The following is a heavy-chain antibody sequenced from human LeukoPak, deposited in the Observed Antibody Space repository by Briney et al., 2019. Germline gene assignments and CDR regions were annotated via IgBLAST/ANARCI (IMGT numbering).Heavy chain of an antibody. CDR3: AELGITMIGGV. CDR1: GFSFSSYE. Sequence: GGSLRLSCAASGFSFSSYEMNWVRQAPGKGLEWVSYISSSGSTIYYADSVKGRFTISRGNAKNSLYLQMSSPRAEDTAVYYCAELGITMIGGVWGKGTTVTISS. V-gene: IGHV3-48*03. D-gene: IGHD3-10*02. CDR2: ISSSGSTI. J-gene: IGHJ6*04.